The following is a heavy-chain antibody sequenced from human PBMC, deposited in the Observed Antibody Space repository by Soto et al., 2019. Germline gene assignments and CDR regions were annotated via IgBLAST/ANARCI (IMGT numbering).Heavy chain of an antibody. D-gene: IGHD3-10*01. CDR1: GYTFTSYG. J-gene: IGHJ4*02. V-gene: IGHV1-18*01. CDR3: ARAITMVRGVISPDY. CDR2: ISAYNGNT. Sequence: ASVKVSCKASGYTFTSYGISWVRQAPGQGLEWMGWISAYNGNTNYAQKLQGRVTMTTDTSTSTAYMELRSLRSDDTAVYYCARAITMVRGVISPDYWGQGTLVTVSS.